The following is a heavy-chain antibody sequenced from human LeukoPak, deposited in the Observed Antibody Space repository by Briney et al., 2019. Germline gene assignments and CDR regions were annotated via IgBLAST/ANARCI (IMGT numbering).Heavy chain of an antibody. J-gene: IGHJ4*02. CDR3: AKDAQRGFDYSNSLEY. D-gene: IGHD4-11*01. CDR1: EFTFSHYG. CDR2: VWHDGSNK. V-gene: IGHV3-33*06. Sequence: PGGSLRLSCAASEFTFSHYGMHWVRQAPGKRLEWVAVVWHDGSNKYYADSVKGRFTISRDNSKNTLYLQMDSLRAEDTAVYYCAKDAQRGFDYSNSLEYWGQGTLVTVSS.